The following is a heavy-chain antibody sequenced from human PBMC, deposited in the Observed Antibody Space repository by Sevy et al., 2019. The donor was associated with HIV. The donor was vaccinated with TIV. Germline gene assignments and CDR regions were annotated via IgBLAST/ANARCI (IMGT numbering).Heavy chain of an antibody. CDR1: GFTVSSNY. CDR2: IYSGGST. J-gene: IGHJ3*02. V-gene: IGHV3-53*01. D-gene: IGHD3-16*01. Sequence: GGSLRLSCAASGFTVSSNYMSWVRQAPGKGLEWVSVIYSGGSTYYADSVKGRFTISRDNSKNKLYLQMNSLRAEDTAVYYCARRYDYVYAFDIWGQGTMVTVSS. CDR3: ARRYDYVYAFDI.